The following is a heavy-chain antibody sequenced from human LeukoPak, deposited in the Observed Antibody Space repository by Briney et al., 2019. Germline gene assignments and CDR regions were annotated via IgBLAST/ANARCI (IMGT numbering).Heavy chain of an antibody. CDR1: GYTFTGYY. J-gene: IGHJ4*02. CDR2: INPNSGGT. CDR3: ARGGRDILTAKDGGSGSYSPPDY. Sequence: ASVKVSCKASGYTFTGYYIHWVRQAPGQGLEWMGWINPNSGGTNYAQKFQGRVTMTRDTSISTAYMELSRLRSDDTAVYYCARGGRDILTAKDGGSGSYSPPDYWGQGTLVTVYS. V-gene: IGHV1-2*02. D-gene: IGHD3-10*01.